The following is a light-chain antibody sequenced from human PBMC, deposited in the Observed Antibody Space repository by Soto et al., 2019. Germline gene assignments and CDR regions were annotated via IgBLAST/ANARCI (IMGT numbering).Light chain of an antibody. CDR1: SSNIGAGYD. V-gene: IGLV1-40*01. Sequence: QAVVTQQPSVSGAPGQRVTISCTGSSSNIGAGYDVHWYQQLPGTAPKLLISGNSNRPSGAPDRFSGSKSGTSASLAISGLQAEDEADYYCQSYDGSLSGVVVGGGTKVTVL. J-gene: IGLJ2*01. CDR3: QSYDGSLSGVV. CDR2: GNS.